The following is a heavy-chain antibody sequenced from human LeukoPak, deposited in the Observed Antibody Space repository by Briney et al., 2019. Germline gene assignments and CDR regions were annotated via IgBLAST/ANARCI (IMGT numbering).Heavy chain of an antibody. Sequence: GGSLRLSCAASGFTFDDYAMHWVRQAPGKGLEWVSGISWNSGSIGYADSVKGRFTISRDNAKNSLYLQMNSLRAEDTALYYWSPRLHIGRGVSDAYYYYYYGMDVWGQGTTVTVSS. J-gene: IGHJ6*02. CDR3: SPRLHIGRGVSDAYYYYYYGMDV. CDR1: GFTFDDYA. D-gene: IGHD3-10*01. V-gene: IGHV3-9*01. CDR2: ISWNSGSI.